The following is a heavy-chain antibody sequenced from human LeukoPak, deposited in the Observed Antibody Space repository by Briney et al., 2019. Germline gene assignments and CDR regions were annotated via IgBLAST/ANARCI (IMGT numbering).Heavy chain of an antibody. V-gene: IGHV4-59*01. J-gene: IGHJ6*03. D-gene: IGHD6-13*01. CDR1: GGSISSYY. Sequence: SETLSLTCTVSGGSISSYYWSWLRQPPGKGLEWIGYIYYSGSTNYNPSLKSRVTISVDTSKNQFSLKLSSVTAADTAVYYCARADSSSWYEDYYYYYMDVWGKGTTVTVSS. CDR3: ARADSSSWYEDYYYYYMDV. CDR2: IYYSGST.